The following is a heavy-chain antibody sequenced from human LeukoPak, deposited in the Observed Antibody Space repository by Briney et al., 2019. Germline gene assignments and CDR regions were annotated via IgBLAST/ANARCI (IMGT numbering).Heavy chain of an antibody. CDR2: IRSNAYGGTT. J-gene: IGHJ4*02. CDR3: TRRGGYSYYDY. D-gene: IGHD5-24*01. Sequence: GGSLRLSCTASGFTFGDYAMSWVRQAPGKGLEWVGFIRSNAYGGTTEYAASVKGRFTISRDDSKSIAYLQMNSLKTEDTAVYYCTRRGGYSYYDYWGQGTLVTVSS. V-gene: IGHV3-49*04. CDR1: GFTFGDYA.